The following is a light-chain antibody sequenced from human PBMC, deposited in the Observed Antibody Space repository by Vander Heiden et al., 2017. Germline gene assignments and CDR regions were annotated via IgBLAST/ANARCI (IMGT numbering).Light chain of an antibody. Sequence: QSALTQPSSVSGSPGQPITISCTGTSSDVGGYNYVSWYQQHPGKETKRMMVDVSNRPSGVSNRFSGYKAGNTASPTTYGLQAEEEADDYCSYSKSRRTLWVFGTGTKLTVL. V-gene: IGLV2-14*01. CDR2: DVS. CDR1: SSDVGGYNY. CDR3: SYSKSRRTLWV. J-gene: IGLJ3*02.